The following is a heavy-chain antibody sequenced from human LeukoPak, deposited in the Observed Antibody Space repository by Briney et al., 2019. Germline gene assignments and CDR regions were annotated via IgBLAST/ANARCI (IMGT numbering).Heavy chain of an antibody. CDR3: ARANYDSSGYFDY. J-gene: IGHJ4*02. CDR2: ISYDGSNK. D-gene: IGHD3-22*01. Sequence: QTGGSLRLSCAASGFTFSSYGMHWVRQAPGKGLEWVTVISYDGSNKFYADSVKGRFTISRDNAKNSLYLQMNSLRPEDTAVYYCARANYDSSGYFDYWGQGTLVTVSS. CDR1: GFTFSSYG. V-gene: IGHV3-30*03.